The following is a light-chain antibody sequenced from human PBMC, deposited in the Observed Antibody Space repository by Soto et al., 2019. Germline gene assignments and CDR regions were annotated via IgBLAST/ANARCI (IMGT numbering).Light chain of an antibody. CDR3: SSYTSGSTLYV. CDR1: SNDVGSYNY. CDR2: ASS. J-gene: IGLJ6*01. V-gene: IGLV2-14*01. Sequence: QSVLTQPASVSGSPGQSITISCTGTSNDVGSYNYDSWYQHHPGKAPRLMIYASSNRPSGVSHRFSGSRSGNTASLTISGLQAEDEADYYCSSYTSGSTLYVFGTGTQLTVL.